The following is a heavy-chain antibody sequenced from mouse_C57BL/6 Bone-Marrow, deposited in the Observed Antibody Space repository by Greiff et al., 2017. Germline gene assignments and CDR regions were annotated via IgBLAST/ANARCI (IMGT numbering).Heavy chain of an antibody. CDR1: GYTFTDYY. D-gene: IGHD3-2*02. Sequence: QVQLKQSGAELVRPGASVKLSCKASGYTFTDYYINWVKQRPGQGLEWIARIYPGSGNTYYNEKFKGKATLTAEKSSSTAYMQLSSLTSEDSAVYFCARSELRLRAWFAYWGQGTLVTVSA. CDR2: IYPGSGNT. J-gene: IGHJ3*01. CDR3: ARSELRLRAWFAY. V-gene: IGHV1-76*01.